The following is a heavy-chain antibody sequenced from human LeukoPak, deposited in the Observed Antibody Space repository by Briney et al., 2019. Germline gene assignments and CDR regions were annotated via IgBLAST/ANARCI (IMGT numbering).Heavy chain of an antibody. V-gene: IGHV1-2*02. D-gene: IGHD4-17*01. CDR1: GYIFTGYY. CDR3: AREEYGDRRYSN. CDR2: INPNSGGT. J-gene: IGHJ4*02. Sequence: ASVKVSCKASGYIFTGYYMHWVRQAPGQGLEWMGWINPNSGGTNYAQKFRGRVTMTRDTSISTAYMELSRLRSDDTAVYYCAREEYGDRRYSNWGQGTLVTVSS.